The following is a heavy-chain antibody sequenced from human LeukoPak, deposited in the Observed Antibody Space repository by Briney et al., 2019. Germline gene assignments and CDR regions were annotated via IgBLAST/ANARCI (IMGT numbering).Heavy chain of an antibody. CDR3: ARDDDWNYEDY. D-gene: IGHD1-7*01. CDR2: MKQDGSEK. CDR1: GFTFSNYW. V-gene: IGHV3-7*01. J-gene: IGHJ4*02. Sequence: GGSLRLSCAASGFTFSNYWMSWVRQAPGKGLEWVANMKQDGSEKYYVDSVKGRFTISRDNAKNSLYLQMNSLRAEDTAVYYCARDDDWNYEDYWGQGTLVTVSS.